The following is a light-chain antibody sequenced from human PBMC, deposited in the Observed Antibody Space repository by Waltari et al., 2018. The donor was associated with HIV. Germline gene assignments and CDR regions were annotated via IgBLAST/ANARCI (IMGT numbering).Light chain of an antibody. CDR2: GNN. Sequence: QSVLTQPPSASGTPGQRVTISCSGSSSNIGSNYVYWYQQLPGTTPKLLSDGNNQRPSGVPDRFSGSKSGTSTSLAISGLRSEDEADDYCAAWDDSLSAPVFGGGTKLTVL. CDR1: SSNIGSNY. J-gene: IGLJ3*02. CDR3: AAWDDSLSAPV. V-gene: IGLV1-47*01.